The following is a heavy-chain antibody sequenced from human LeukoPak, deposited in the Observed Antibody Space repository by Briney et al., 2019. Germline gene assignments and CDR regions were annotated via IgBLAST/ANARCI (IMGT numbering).Heavy chain of an antibody. CDR1: GGSISTSNYY. D-gene: IGHD6-13*01. CDR2: IFYSGST. CDR3: ARSSSWFYYFDY. Sequence: PSETLSLTCTVSGGSISTSNYYWGWIRQPPGKGLEWIGNIFYSGSTYYSPSLKSRVTISVDTSKNQFSLKLSSVTAADTAVYYCARSSSWFYYFDYWGQGTLVTVSS. J-gene: IGHJ4*02. V-gene: IGHV4-39*07.